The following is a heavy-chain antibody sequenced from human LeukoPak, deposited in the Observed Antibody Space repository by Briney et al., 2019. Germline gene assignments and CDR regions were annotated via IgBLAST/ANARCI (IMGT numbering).Heavy chain of an antibody. D-gene: IGHD3-3*01. CDR3: ARDRVPYDFWSGYYLDLCDY. J-gene: IGHJ4*02. CDR2: INPNSGGT. V-gene: IGHV1-2*02. CDR1: GYTFTGYY. Sequence: ASVKVSCKASGYTFTGYYMHWVRQAPGQGLEWMGWINPNSGGTNYAQKFQGRATMTRDTSISTAYMELSRLRSGDTAVYYCARDRVPYDFWSGYYLDLCDYWGQGTLVTVSS.